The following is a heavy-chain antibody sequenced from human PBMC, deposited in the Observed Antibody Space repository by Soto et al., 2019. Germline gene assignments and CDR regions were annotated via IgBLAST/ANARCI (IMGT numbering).Heavy chain of an antibody. CDR3: ARGLTYSSSAWFDP. CDR1: GGSISSGDYY. CDR2: IYYSGST. Sequence: QVQLQESGPGLVKPSQTLSLTCTVSGGSISSGDYYWSWIRQPPGKGLEWIGYIYYSGSTYYNPSLKSGVTISVDTSKNKFALKLSSVTAADTAVYYCARGLTYSSSAWFDPWGQGTLVTVSS. J-gene: IGHJ5*02. D-gene: IGHD6-13*01. V-gene: IGHV4-30-4*01.